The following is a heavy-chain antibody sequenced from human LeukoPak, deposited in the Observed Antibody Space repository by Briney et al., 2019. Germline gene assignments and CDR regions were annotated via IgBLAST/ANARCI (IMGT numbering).Heavy chain of an antibody. CDR1: GSTFSSYA. V-gene: IGHV3-30-3*01. CDR3: ARDIHSSGYYFDY. J-gene: IGHJ4*02. Sequence: PGGSLRLSCAASGSTFSSYAMHWVRQAPGKGLEWVAVISYDGSNKYYADSVKGRFTISRDNSKNTLYLQMNSLRAEDTAVYYCARDIHSSGYYFDYWGQGTLVTVSS. CDR2: ISYDGSNK. D-gene: IGHD3-22*01.